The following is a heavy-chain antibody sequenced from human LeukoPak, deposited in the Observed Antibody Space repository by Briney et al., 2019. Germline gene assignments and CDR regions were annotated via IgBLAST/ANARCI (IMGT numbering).Heavy chain of an antibody. CDR1: GFTFSKYD. CDR2: ISDSGDQT. Sequence: GGSLRLSCVASGFTFSKYDMSWGRQAPGKGLEWVSGISDSGDQTYYADSVRARFTISRDNSKNTLYLQVNSLRAEDTALYYCAKEITLTTAYFDYWGQGTPVTVSS. V-gene: IGHV3-23*01. CDR3: AKEITLTTAYFDY. D-gene: IGHD4-17*01. J-gene: IGHJ4*02.